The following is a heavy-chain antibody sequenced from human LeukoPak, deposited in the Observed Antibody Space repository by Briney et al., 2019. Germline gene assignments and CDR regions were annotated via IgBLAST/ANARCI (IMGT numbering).Heavy chain of an antibody. CDR3: ARELGGYALDY. CDR2: INPSGGST. CDR1: GYTFTSYY. Sequence: ASVKVSCKASGYTFTSYYMHWVRQAPGQGLEWMGIINPSGGSTSYAQKFQGRVTMTRDTSTSTVYMELSSLRSEDTAAYYCARELGGYALDYWGQGTLVTVSS. V-gene: IGHV1-46*01. J-gene: IGHJ4*02. D-gene: IGHD2-2*01.